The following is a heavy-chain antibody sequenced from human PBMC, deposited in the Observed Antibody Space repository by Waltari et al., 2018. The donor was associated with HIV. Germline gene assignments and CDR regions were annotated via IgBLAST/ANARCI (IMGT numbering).Heavy chain of an antibody. J-gene: IGHJ6*02. CDR1: VGSISSDC. Sequence: QVQLQESGPGLVKPSETMSLTCPVSVGSISSDCLSWARQPPGKGLEWIGYIYYSGSTNHHPSLKSRVTISVDTSKNQFSLKLSSVTAADTAVYYCARGPHSYYGMDVWGQGTTVTVSS. CDR3: ARGPHSYYGMDV. V-gene: IGHV4-59*01. CDR2: IYYSGST.